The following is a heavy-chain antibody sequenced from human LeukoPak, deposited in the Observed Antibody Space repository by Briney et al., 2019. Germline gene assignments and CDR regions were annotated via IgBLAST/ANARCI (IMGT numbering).Heavy chain of an antibody. J-gene: IGHJ4*02. Sequence: GASVKVSCKASGYTFTGYYIHWVRQAPGQGLEGMGWINPNSGGTYYAQKFQGRVTLTRDTSISTAYMELSRLRSDDTAVYYCVRSGSTVVGNWEDYWGQGTLVTVSS. D-gene: IGHD4-23*01. CDR2: INPNSGGT. CDR1: GYTFTGYY. CDR3: VRSGSTVVGNWEDY. V-gene: IGHV1-2*02.